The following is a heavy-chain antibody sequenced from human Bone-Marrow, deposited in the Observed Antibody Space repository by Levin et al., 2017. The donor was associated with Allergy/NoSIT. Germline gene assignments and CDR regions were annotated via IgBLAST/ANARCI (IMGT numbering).Heavy chain of an antibody. J-gene: IGHJ4*02. CDR1: GGSFSGYY. V-gene: IGHV4-34*01. CDR2: INHSGST. CDR3: ARDGYSYGFDY. Sequence: SETLSLTCAVYGGSFSGYYWSWIRQPPGKGLEWIGEINHSGSTNYNPSLKSRVTISVDTSKNQFSLKLSSVTAADTAVYYCARDGYSYGFDYWGQGTLVTVSS. D-gene: IGHD5-18*01.